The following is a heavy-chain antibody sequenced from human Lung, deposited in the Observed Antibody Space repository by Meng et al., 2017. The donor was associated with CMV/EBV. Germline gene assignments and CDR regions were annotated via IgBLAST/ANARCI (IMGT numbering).Heavy chain of an antibody. CDR1: GGSFSGSY. V-gene: IGHV4-34*01. J-gene: IGHJ5*01. CDR3: ARLTGTVYVHWFDS. CDR2: IDDTGRT. Sequence: SXTXSLXCAVYGGSFSGSYWHWIRQPPGMSLEWIGEIDDTGRTKYSPSLNSRVTMLLDTSKKQFSLKLSSVTAADTAVYHCARLTGTVYVHWFDSWGQGTLVTVSS. D-gene: IGHD1-7*01.